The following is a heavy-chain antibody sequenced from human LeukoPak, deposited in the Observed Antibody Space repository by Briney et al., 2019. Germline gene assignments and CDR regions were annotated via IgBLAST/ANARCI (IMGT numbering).Heavy chain of an antibody. V-gene: IGHV3-9*01. Sequence: GGSLRLSCAGSGFIFNNYATHWVRRPPGKGLEWVSGISWNSGSIDYADSVKGRFTISRDNAKSSLYLQMNSLRVEDTAFYYCAKDNRRHYTSGPNPDSLRWGQGALVTVSS. D-gene: IGHD6-19*01. CDR3: AKDNRRHYTSGPNPDSLR. J-gene: IGHJ4*02. CDR1: GFIFNNYA. CDR2: ISWNSGSI.